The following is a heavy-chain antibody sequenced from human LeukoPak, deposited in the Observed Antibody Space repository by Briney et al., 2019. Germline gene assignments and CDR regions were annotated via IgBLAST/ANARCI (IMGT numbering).Heavy chain of an antibody. Sequence: ASVTVSCKASGGTFNNYAITWVRQAPGQGLEWMGRIIPIFETTDYAQKFQGRVTITADEFTSTAYMELSSLSSEDTAVYYCARVTGYMTEDYFDYWGQGTLITVSS. V-gene: IGHV1-69*15. CDR2: IIPIFETT. J-gene: IGHJ4*02. CDR1: GGTFNNYA. CDR3: ARVTGYMTEDYFDY. D-gene: IGHD6-13*01.